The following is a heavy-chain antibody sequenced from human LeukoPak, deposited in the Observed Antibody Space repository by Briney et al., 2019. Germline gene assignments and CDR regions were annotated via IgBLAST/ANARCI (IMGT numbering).Heavy chain of an antibody. D-gene: IGHD1-14*01. CDR2: IRDSGEA. V-gene: IGHV3-66*02. CDR1: GFTVSNYY. Sequence: GGSLKLSWAVSGFTVSNYYMSWVRQATGKGLEWVGFIRDSGEAFYAEFARGGLAISRDEPENTSAFKRTSRRVEDTAVNSFREDRAANHYCYMVVWGKGATVTV. CDR3: REDRAANHYCYMVV. J-gene: IGHJ6*03.